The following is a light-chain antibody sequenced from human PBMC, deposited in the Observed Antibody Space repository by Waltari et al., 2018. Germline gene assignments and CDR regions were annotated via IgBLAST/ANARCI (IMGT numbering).Light chain of an antibody. Sequence: QSVLTQPPSVSAAPGQKVTISCSGSSSNIGNNYVSCYQQLPGTAPKLLIYENNKRPSGIPDRFSGSKSGTSATLGITGLQTGDEADYYCGTWDSSLSAVVFGTGTKVTVL. CDR3: GTWDSSLSAVV. J-gene: IGLJ1*01. V-gene: IGLV1-51*02. CDR1: SSNIGNNY. CDR2: ENN.